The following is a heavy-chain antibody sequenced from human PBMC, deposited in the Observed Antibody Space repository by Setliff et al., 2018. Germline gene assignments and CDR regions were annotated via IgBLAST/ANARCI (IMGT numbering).Heavy chain of an antibody. D-gene: IGHD3-10*01. Sequence: SETLSLTCKVSGDSMNSGVYYWAWIRQPPGKGLEWIGFIFYSGDTNSNPSLKSRVTMSVDTSKNQFSLKLNSVTAADTATYYCARDRSYYASGSFTKWFDYWGQGALVTVSS. CDR2: IFYSGDT. V-gene: IGHV4-61*08. J-gene: IGHJ4*02. CDR3: ARDRSYYASGSFTKWFDY. CDR1: GDSMNSGVYY.